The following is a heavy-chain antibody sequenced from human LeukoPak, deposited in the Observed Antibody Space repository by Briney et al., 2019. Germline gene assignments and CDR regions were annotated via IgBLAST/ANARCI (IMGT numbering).Heavy chain of an antibody. J-gene: IGHJ4*02. CDR2: IIPVFGTA. D-gene: IGHD6-13*01. Sequence: ASVKVSCKASGGTFSSYAISWVRQAPGQGLEWMGGIIPVFGTANYAQKFQGRVTITADESTSTAYMELSSLRSEDTAVYYCARGRLPKKQKQVGSWYGRGYYFDYWGQGTLVTVSS. V-gene: IGHV1-69*13. CDR3: ARGRLPKKQKQVGSWYGRGYYFDY. CDR1: GGTFSSYA.